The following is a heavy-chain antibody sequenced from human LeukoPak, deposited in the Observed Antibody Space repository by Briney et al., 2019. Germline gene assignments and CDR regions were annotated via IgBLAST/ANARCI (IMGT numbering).Heavy chain of an antibody. CDR2: IYYSGST. J-gene: IGHJ4*02. CDR1: GGSISSSSYY. Sequence: PSQTLSLTCTVSGGSISSSSYYWGWIRQPPGKGLEWIGSIYYSGSTYYNPSLKSRVTISVDTSKNQFSLKLSSVTAADTAVYYCARQPITGTTGFDYWGQGTLVTVSS. V-gene: IGHV4-39*01. CDR3: ARQPITGTTGFDY. D-gene: IGHD1-7*01.